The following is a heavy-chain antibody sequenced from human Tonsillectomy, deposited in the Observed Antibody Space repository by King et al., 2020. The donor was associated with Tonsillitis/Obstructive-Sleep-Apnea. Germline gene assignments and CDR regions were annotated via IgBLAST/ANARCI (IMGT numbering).Heavy chain of an antibody. Sequence: VQLPESGPGLVKPSETLSLTCTVSGGSISSYYWSWIRQPPGKGLEWIGYIYYSGSTNYNPSLKSRVTISVDTSKNQFSLKLSSVTAADTAVYYCARGGDGYNLWGQGTLVTVSS. D-gene: IGHD5-24*01. V-gene: IGHV4-59*01. J-gene: IGHJ4*02. CDR1: GGSISSYY. CDR2: IYYSGST. CDR3: ARGGDGYNL.